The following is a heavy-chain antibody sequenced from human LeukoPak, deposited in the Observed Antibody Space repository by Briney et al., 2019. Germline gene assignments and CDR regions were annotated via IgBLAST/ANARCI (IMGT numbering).Heavy chain of an antibody. D-gene: IGHD1-26*01. Sequence: SETLSLTCAVYGGSFSGYYWSWIRQPPGKGLEWIGEINHSGSTNYNPSLKSRVTISVDTSKNQFSLKLSSVTAADTAVYYCARGWMGATGLDYWGQGTLVTVSS. CDR1: GGSFSGYY. J-gene: IGHJ4*02. CDR3: ARGWMGATGLDY. V-gene: IGHV4-34*01. CDR2: INHSGST.